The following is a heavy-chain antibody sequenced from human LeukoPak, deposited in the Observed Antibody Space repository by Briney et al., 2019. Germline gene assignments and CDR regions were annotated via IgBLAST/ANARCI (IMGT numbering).Heavy chain of an antibody. D-gene: IGHD1-1*01. CDR3: VRGTRYYYGMDV. J-gene: IGHJ6*02. V-gene: IGHV4-59*12. Sequence: SETLSLTCTVSGGSTSSDYWSWIRQSPGKGLEWVGYVYNSGDTGKNPSLKSRVTISVDTSKNQFSLKLSSVTAADTAVYYCVRGTRYYYGMDVWGQGTTVTVSS. CDR2: VYNSGDT. CDR1: GGSTSSDY.